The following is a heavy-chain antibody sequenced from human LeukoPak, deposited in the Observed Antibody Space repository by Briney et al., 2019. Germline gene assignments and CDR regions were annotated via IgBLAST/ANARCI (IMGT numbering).Heavy chain of an antibody. V-gene: IGHV3-30*03. Sequence: PGGSLRLSCEASGFSFDNFAMDWVRQVPGKGLEWVSVISYGGSYQNYADSVKGRFTISRDNSKNTLYLQMNSLRLEDTAVYYCAIQGSGSIVNYYWGQGTLVTVSS. CDR1: GFSFDNFA. D-gene: IGHD1-26*01. CDR3: AIQGSGSIVNYY. CDR2: ISYGGSYQ. J-gene: IGHJ4*02.